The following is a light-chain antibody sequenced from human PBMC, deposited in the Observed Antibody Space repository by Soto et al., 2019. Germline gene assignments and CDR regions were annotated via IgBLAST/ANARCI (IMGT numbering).Light chain of an antibody. J-gene: IGLJ1*01. CDR3: SSYAGSSNV. CDR2: EVS. Sequence: QSVLTQPASVSGSPGQSITISCTGTSSDVGGYSYVSWYQQHPGKTPKLMIYEVSNRLSGVSHRFSGSKSGNTASLTISGLQTEDEADYYCSSYAGSSNVFGTGTKVTVL. CDR1: SSDVGGYSY. V-gene: IGLV2-14*01.